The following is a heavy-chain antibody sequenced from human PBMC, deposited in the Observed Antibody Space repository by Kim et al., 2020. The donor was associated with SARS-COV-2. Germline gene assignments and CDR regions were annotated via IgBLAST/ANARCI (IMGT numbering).Heavy chain of an antibody. CDR3: ARSTRRRGSFDS. Sequence: SETLSLTCTVSNGSIGGDYWSWIRLPPGKELEWIGYVLYSGATKKNPSHESRVTMSVDTSRNQVFLKMTSVTAADTAIYYCARSTRRRGSFDSWGQGARVTVSS. D-gene: IGHD3-10*01. V-gene: IGHV4-59*13. CDR2: VLYSGAT. CDR1: NGSIGGDY. J-gene: IGHJ4*02.